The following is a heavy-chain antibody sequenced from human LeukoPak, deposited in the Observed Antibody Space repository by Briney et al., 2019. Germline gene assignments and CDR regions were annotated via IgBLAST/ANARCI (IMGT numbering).Heavy chain of an antibody. J-gene: IGHJ2*01. CDR2: INHSGST. CDR1: GGSFGGYY. V-gene: IGHV4-34*01. D-gene: IGHD3-22*01. CDR3: AIERTMRYFDL. Sequence: SETLSLTCAVYGGSFGGYYWSWIRQPPGKWLEWIGEINHSGSTNYNPSLKSRVTISVDTSKNQFSLKVSSVTAADTAVYYCAIERTMRYFDLWGRGTLVTVSS.